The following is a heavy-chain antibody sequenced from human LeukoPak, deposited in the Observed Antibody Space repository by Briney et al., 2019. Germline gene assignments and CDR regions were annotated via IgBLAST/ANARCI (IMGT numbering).Heavy chain of an antibody. J-gene: IGHJ5*02. Sequence: PVGTLRLSCVASGFTFSSYAMSWVREAPGKGLEWVSAISGSGGSTYYADSVKGRFTISRDNSKNTLYLQMNSLRAEDTAVYYCAKGTSAARPGWFDPWGQGTLVTVSS. D-gene: IGHD6-6*01. CDR1: GFTFSSYA. V-gene: IGHV3-23*01. CDR2: ISGSGGST. CDR3: AKGTSAARPGWFDP.